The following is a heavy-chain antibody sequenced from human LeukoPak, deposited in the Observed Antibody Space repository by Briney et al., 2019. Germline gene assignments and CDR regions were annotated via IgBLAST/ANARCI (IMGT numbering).Heavy chain of an antibody. J-gene: IGHJ4*02. CDR1: GGSISNYY. D-gene: IGHD6-13*01. CDR2: IYYSGST. CDR3: AQGLYSSSWPH. Sequence: SETLSLTCTVSGGSISNYYRSWIRQPPGKGLEWIGYIYYSGSTNYNPSLKSRVTISVDTSKNQFSLKLSSVTAADTAVYYCAQGLYSSSWPHWGQGTLVTVSS. V-gene: IGHV4-59*01.